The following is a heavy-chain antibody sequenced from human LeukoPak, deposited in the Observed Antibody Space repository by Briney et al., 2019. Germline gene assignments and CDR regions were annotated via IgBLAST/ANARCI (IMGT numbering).Heavy chain of an antibody. D-gene: IGHD3-10*01. CDR3: AKVKVYYGDHLRGWFDP. J-gene: IGHJ5*02. Sequence: GGSLRLSCAASGFTFSSYAMSWVRQAPGKGLEWVSAISGSGGSTYYADSVKGRFTISRDNSKNTLYLQMNSLRAEDTAVYYCAKVKVYYGDHLRGWFDPWGQGTLVTVSS. V-gene: IGHV3-23*01. CDR2: ISGSGGST. CDR1: GFTFSSYA.